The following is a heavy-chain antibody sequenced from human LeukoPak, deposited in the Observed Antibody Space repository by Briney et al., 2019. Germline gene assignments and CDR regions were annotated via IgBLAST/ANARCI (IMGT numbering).Heavy chain of an antibody. CDR1: GFTFSGYW. CDR2: IEEDGSEV. V-gene: IGHV3-7*01. Sequence: PGGSLRLSCAASGFTFSGYWMSWVRQVPGKGLEWVANIEEDGSEVFYVDSVRGRFTISRDNADNSLYLQISSLRADDSAVYYCARDPGIAAAGTVGYFDCWGQGTLVTVSS. D-gene: IGHD6-13*01. J-gene: IGHJ4*02. CDR3: ARDPGIAAAGTVGYFDC.